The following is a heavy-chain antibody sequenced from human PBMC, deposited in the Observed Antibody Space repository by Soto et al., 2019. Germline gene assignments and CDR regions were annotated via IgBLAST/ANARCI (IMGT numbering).Heavy chain of an antibody. Sequence: GSAVKVSCKVSGYTLTQLSMHSVRQAPGKGLEWMGGFDPEDGETIYAQKFQGRVTMTEDTSTDTAYMELSSLRSEDTDVYYCATRGHYDFWSGYEGFDYWGQGTLVTVSS. D-gene: IGHD3-3*01. V-gene: IGHV1-24*01. CDR2: FDPEDGET. J-gene: IGHJ4*02. CDR1: GYTLTQLS. CDR3: ATRGHYDFWSGYEGFDY.